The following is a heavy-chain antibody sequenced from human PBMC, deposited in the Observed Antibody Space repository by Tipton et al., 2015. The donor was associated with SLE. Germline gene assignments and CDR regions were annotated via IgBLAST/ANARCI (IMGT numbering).Heavy chain of an antibody. J-gene: IGHJ5*02. Sequence: QLVQSGPEVKKPGASVKVSCMSSGYTFTAYSVHWFRQAPGQGLEWMGNFSGEKFQGRLTMTWDTSSNTAYMELSSLRSEDTAVFYCARELTTMTTGWFDLWGQGTQVIVSS. D-gene: IGHD4-17*01. CDR3: ARELTTMTTGWFDL. V-gene: IGHV1-2*02. CDR2: NFSG. CDR1: GYTFTAYS.